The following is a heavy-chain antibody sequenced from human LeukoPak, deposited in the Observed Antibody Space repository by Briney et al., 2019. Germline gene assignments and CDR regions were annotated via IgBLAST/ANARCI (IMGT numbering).Heavy chain of an antibody. V-gene: IGHV4-34*01. CDR3: TPATDYYDSSGYFTRYFDY. CDR2: INHSGST. CDR1: GGSFSGYY. J-gene: IGHJ4*02. Sequence: SETLSLTCAVYGGSFSGYYWSWIRQPPGKGLEWIGEINHSGSTNYNPSPKSRVTISVDTSKNQFSLKLSSVTAADTAVYYSTPATDYYDSSGYFTRYFDYWGQGTLVTVSS. D-gene: IGHD3-22*01.